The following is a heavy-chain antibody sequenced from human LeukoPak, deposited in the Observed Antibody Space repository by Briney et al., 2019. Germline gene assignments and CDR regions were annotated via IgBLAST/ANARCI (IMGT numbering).Heavy chain of an antibody. CDR1: GGSISSSSYY. J-gene: IGHJ4*02. V-gene: IGHV4-39*01. CDR2: IYYSGST. D-gene: IGHD3-22*01. Sequence: SETLSLTCTVSGGSISSSSYYWGWIRQPPGKGLEWIGSIYYSGSTYYNPSLKSRVTISVDTSKNQFSLKLSSVTAADTAVYYCARIYDSSGYYYGAFGCFDYWGQGTLVTVSS. CDR3: ARIYDSSGYYYGAFGCFDY.